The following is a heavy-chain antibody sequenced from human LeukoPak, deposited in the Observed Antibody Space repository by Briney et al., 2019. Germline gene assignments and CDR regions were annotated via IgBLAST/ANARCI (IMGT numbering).Heavy chain of an antibody. V-gene: IGHV1-2*06. D-gene: IGHD5-18*01. CDR3: ARPNNVDTDMVGY. J-gene: IGHJ4*02. CDR1: GYTFTGYY. Sequence: GASVKVSCKASGYTFTGYYMHWVRQAPGQGLEWMGRINPNSGGTNYAQKFQGRVTMTRDTSISTAYMELSRLRSDDTAVYYCARPNNVDTDMVGYWGQGTLVTVSS. CDR2: INPNSGGT.